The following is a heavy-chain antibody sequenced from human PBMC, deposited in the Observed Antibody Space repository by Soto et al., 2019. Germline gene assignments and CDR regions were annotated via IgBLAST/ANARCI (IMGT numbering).Heavy chain of an antibody. CDR2: IGPTGNT. CDR3: AKDPSTGPADY. Sequence: GGSLRLSCTSFTQYGTSWIRRPPGKGLEWISTIGPTGNTHYADSVAGRFTISRDDSTNTLYLQMNSLRVDDTGVYYCAKDPSTGPADYWGQGTLVTVSS. V-gene: IGHV3-23*01. CDR1: TQYG. J-gene: IGHJ4*02. D-gene: IGHD3-9*01.